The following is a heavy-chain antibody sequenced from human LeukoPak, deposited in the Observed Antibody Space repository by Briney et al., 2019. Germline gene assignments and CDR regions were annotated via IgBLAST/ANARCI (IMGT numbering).Heavy chain of an antibody. V-gene: IGHV1-2*02. CDR2: INPNSGGT. CDR1: GYTFTGYY. J-gene: IGHJ4*02. CDR3: ASLDKGNDVVFGY. Sequence: AASVKVSCKASGYTFTGYYMHWVRQAPGQGLEWMGWINPNSGGTNYAQKFQGRVTMTRDTSISTAYMELSRLRSDDTAVYYCASLDKGNDVVFGYWGQGTLVTVPS. D-gene: IGHD1-1*01.